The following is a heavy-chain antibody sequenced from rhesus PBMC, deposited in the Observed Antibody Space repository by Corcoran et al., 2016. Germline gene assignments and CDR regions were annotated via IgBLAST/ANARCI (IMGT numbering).Heavy chain of an antibody. J-gene: IGHJ4*01. V-gene: IGHV4-169*01. CDR3: ARRRLDIDY. Sequence: QLQLQESGPGLVKPSETLSVTCAVSGGSISSSYWSWIRQAPGKGLEWIGYNYGSGSSTNYNPSLKSRVTLSVDTSKNQLSLKLSSVTTADTAVYYCARRRLDIDYWGQGVLVTVSS. CDR2: NYGSGSST. D-gene: IGHD5-24*01. CDR1: GGSISSSY.